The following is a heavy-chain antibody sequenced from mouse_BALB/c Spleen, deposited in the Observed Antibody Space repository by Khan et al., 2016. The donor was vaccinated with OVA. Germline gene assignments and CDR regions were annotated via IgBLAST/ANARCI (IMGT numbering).Heavy chain of an antibody. Sequence: QVQLQQSGPGLVAPSQSLSITCTVSGFSLTGYGVNWVRQPPGKGLEWLGMIWGDGSTDYNSALKSRLSITKDNSKSQVFLKMNSLQTDVTARYYCARAYYANYREAMDYWGQGNSVTVSS. J-gene: IGHJ4*01. V-gene: IGHV2-6-7*01. D-gene: IGHD2-10*01. CDR1: GFSLTGYG. CDR3: ARAYYANYREAMDY. CDR2: IWGDGST.